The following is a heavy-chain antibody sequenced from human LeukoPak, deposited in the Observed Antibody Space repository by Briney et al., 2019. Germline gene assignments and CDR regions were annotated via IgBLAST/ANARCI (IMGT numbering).Heavy chain of an antibody. V-gene: IGHV3-7*01. CDR1: GFTFSSYW. CDR2: IKQDGSEK. CDR3: ARAYSSSWYGPYYFDY. D-gene: IGHD6-13*01. J-gene: IGHJ4*02. Sequence: PGGSLRLSCAASGFTFSSYWMSWVRQAPGKGLEWVANIKQDGSEKYYVDSVKGRFTISRDNAKNSLYLQMNSLRAEDTAVYYCARAYSSSWYGPYYFDYWGQGTLVTVSS.